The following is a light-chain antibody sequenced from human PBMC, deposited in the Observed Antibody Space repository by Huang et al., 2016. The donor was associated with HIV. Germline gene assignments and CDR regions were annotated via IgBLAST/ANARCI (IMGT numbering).Light chain of an antibody. CDR3: QQCGSPTWT. CDR2: GAS. V-gene: IGKV3-20*01. J-gene: IGKJ1*01. Sequence: EIVLTQSPGTLSLSPGDRATLSCRASQFVANAYVVWYQHKPGQSPRLLIYGASMRASGIPDRFSGSGFGTDFTLTISRLEPDDFAVYFCQQCGSPTWTFGQGTKVEIK. CDR1: QFVANAY.